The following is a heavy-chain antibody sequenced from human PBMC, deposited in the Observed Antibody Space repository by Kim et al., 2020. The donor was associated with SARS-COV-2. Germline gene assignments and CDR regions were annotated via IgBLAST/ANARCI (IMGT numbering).Heavy chain of an antibody. V-gene: IGHV3-21*01. J-gene: IGHJ3*02. CDR2: ISSSSSYI. D-gene: IGHD6-19*01. CDR3: ARESSGYFRAFDI. CDR1: GFTFSSYS. Sequence: GGSLRLSCAASGFTFSSYSMNWVRQAPGKGLEWVSSISSSSSYIYYADSVKGRFTISRDNAKNSLYLQMNRLRAEDTAVYYCARESSGYFRAFDIWGQGTMVTVSS.